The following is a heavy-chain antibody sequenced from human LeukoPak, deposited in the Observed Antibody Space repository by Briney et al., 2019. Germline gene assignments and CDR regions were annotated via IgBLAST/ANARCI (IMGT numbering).Heavy chain of an antibody. CDR3: ARANRGYSYGYPNYYYYMDV. Sequence: SETLSLTCTVSGGSISSYYWGWIRQPPGKGLEWIGSIYYSGSTYYNPSLKSRVTISVDTSKNQFSLKLSSVTAADTAVYYCARANRGYSYGYPNYYYYMDVWGKGTTVTVSS. CDR1: GGSISSYY. CDR2: IYYSGST. V-gene: IGHV4-39*07. J-gene: IGHJ6*03. D-gene: IGHD5-18*01.